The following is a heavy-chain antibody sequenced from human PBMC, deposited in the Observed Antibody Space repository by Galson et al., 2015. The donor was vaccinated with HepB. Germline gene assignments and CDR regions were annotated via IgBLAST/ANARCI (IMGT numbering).Heavy chain of an antibody. Sequence: SVKVSCKASGYTFTGYYMHWVRQAPGQGLEWMGWINPNSGGTNYAQKFQGRVTMTRDTSISTAYMELSRLRSDDTAVYYCALEMGRGYRNFDYWGQGTLVTVSS. J-gene: IGHJ4*02. D-gene: IGHD5-18*01. CDR1: GYTFTGYY. CDR2: INPNSGGT. V-gene: IGHV1-2*02. CDR3: ALEMGRGYRNFDY.